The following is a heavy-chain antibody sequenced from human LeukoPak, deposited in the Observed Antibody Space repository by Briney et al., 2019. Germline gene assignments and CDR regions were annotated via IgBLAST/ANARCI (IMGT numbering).Heavy chain of an antibody. D-gene: IGHD6-19*01. Sequence: PSETLSLTCTVSDGSISSSSYYWGWIRQPPGKGLEWIGSIYYSGITYYNPSLKSRVTISVDTSKNQFSLKLSSVTAADTAVYYCARTSSSGLVGGYYFDYWGQGTLVTVSS. CDR3: ARTSSSGLVGGYYFDY. CDR2: IYYSGIT. J-gene: IGHJ4*02. V-gene: IGHV4-39*07. CDR1: DGSISSSSYY.